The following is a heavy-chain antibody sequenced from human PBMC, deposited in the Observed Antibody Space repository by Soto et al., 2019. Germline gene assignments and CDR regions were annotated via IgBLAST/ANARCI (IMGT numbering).Heavy chain of an antibody. CDR1: GFTFYNTW. CDR2: VKSKTDGGAT. Sequence: EVQLVESGGDLVKPGGSLRLSCTASGFTFYNTWMSWVRQAPGKGLEWVGRVKSKTDGGATDYTAPVKGRFTISRDNSKNTVYLQMNSLRVDDTAVYYCARDVDARADIWGQGAMVTVSS. D-gene: IGHD5-12*01. J-gene: IGHJ3*02. V-gene: IGHV3-15*01. CDR3: ARDVDARADI.